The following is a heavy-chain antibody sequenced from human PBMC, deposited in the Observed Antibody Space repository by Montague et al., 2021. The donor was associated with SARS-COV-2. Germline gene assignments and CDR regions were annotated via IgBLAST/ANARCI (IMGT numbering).Heavy chain of an antibody. J-gene: IGHJ6*03. Sequence: SVKVSCKASGYTFTSYGISWVRQAPGQGLEWMGWISAYNGNTNYAQKLQGRVTMTTDTSTSTAYMELRSLRSGDTAVYYCARDFRGTVRDEYYYYMDVWGKGTTVTVSS. CDR2: ISAYNGNT. V-gene: IGHV1-18*01. D-gene: IGHD3-10*01. CDR3: ARDFRGTVRDEYYYYMDV. CDR1: GYTFTSYG.